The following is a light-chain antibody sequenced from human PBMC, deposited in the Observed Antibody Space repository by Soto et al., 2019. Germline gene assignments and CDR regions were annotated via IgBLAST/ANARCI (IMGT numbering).Light chain of an antibody. CDR3: CSYTGGTTLV. CDR1: SSDVGGYKY. V-gene: IGLV2-14*01. Sequence: QSALTQPASVSGSPGQSITISCTGSSSDVGGYKYVSWYQQHPGKAPKLMIFEVSNWPSGVSNRFSGSKSGNTASLTISGLQAEDEGDYYCCSYTGGTTLVCGGGTKLTVL. J-gene: IGLJ2*01. CDR2: EVS.